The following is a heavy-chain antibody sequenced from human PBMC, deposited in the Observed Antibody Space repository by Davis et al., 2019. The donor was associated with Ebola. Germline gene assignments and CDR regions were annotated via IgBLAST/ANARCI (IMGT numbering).Heavy chain of an antibody. J-gene: IGHJ4*02. V-gene: IGHV3-15*01. Sequence: PGGSLRLSCAASGFTFSNAWMSWVRQAPGKGLEWVGRIKSKTDGGTTDYAAPVKGRFTISRDDSKNTLYLQMNSLKTEDTAVYYCTLYGKRPRPYYFDYWGQGTLVTVSS. CDR3: TLYGKRPRPYYFDY. CDR1: GFTFSNAW. D-gene: IGHD3-16*01. CDR2: IKSKTDGGTT.